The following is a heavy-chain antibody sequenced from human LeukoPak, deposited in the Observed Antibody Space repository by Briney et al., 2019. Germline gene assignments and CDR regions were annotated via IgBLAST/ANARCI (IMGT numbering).Heavy chain of an antibody. J-gene: IGHJ4*02. CDR3: ARDRGYYYDSSGHYY. CDR1: GYTFTSYG. CDR2: ISAYNDNT. Sequence: ASVKVSCKASGYTFTSYGISWVRQAPGQGLEWMGWISAYNDNTNYAQKLQGRVTMTTDTSTSTAYMELRSLRSDDTAVYYCARDRGYYYDSSGHYYWGQGTLVTVS. D-gene: IGHD3-22*01. V-gene: IGHV1-18*01.